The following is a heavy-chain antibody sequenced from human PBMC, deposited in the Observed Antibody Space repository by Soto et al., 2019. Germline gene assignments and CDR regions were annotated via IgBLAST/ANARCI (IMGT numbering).Heavy chain of an antibody. Sequence: QVPLVQSGAEVKKPGASVKVSCKASGYTFTSYGITWVRQAPGQGLEWMGWISAYNGNTNYAQKLQGRVTMTTDTATSTGYMELRGLRSDDTAVYYCALSPLRPCSSTSCAEGVDYWGQGTLVTVSS. V-gene: IGHV1-18*01. J-gene: IGHJ4*02. CDR2: ISAYNGNT. CDR3: ALSPLRPCSSTSCAEGVDY. CDR1: GYTFTSYG. D-gene: IGHD2-2*01.